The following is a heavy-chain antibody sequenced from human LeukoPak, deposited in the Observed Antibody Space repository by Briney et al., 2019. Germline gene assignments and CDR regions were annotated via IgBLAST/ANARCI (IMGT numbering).Heavy chain of an antibody. CDR2: IYYSGSA. Sequence: SETLSLTCTVSGGSISSSSYYWGWIRQPPGKGLEWTGSIYYSGSAYYNPSLKSRVSISVDTSKNQFSLKLSSVTATDTAVYYCAREYTLYRSGWFLDYWGQGTVVTVSS. D-gene: IGHD6-19*01. J-gene: IGHJ4*02. V-gene: IGHV4-39*02. CDR3: AREYTLYRSGWFLDY. CDR1: GGSISSSSYY.